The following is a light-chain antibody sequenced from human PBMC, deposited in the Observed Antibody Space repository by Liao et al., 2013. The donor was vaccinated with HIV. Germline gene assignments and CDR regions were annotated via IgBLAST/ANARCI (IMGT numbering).Light chain of an antibody. CDR2: QDS. V-gene: IGLV3-1*01. Sequence: SYELTQPPSVSVSPGQTASITCSGDKLGDKYACWYQQKPGQSPVLVIYQDSDRPSGIPERFSGSNSGNTATLTISRVEAGDEADYYCQVWDSSSDREVFGGGTKLTVL. J-gene: IGLJ2*01. CDR1: KLGDKY. CDR3: QVWDSSSDREV.